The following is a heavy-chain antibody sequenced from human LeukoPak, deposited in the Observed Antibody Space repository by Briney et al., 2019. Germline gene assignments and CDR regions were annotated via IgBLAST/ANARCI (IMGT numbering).Heavy chain of an antibody. CDR3: ARRYYDYVWGSYRTYYFDY. J-gene: IGHJ4*02. D-gene: IGHD3-16*01. CDR2: INPNNGGT. Sequence: ASVKVSCKASGYTFTGYYMHWVRQAPGQGLEWMGGINPNNGGTNYAQKFQGRVTMTRDTSISTAYMELSRLRSDDTAVYYCARRYYDYVWGSYRTYYFDYWGQGTLVTVSS. CDR1: GYTFTGYY. V-gene: IGHV1-2*02.